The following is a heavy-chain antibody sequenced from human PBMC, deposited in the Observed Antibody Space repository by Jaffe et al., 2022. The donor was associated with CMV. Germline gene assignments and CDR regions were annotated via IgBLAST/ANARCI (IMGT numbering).Heavy chain of an antibody. J-gene: IGHJ6*02. V-gene: IGHV4-34*01. D-gene: IGHD2-2*01. CDR2: INHSGST. CDR1: GGSFSGYY. CDR3: ARGGGGWDIVVVNYYYGMDV. Sequence: QVQLQQWGAGLLKPSETLSLTCAVYGGSFSGYYWSWIRQPPGKGLEWIGEINHSGSTNYNPSLKSRVTISVDTSKNQFSLKLSSVTAADTAVYYCARGGGGWDIVVVNYYYGMDVWGQGTTVTVSS.